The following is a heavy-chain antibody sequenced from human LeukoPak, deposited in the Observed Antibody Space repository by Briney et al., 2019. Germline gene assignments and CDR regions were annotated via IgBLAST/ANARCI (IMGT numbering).Heavy chain of an antibody. CDR1: GFTFSSYG. Sequence: GGSLRLSCAASGFTFSSYGIHWVRQAPGKGLEWVALISYDGSNKYYADSVKGRFTISKDNSKNTLYLQMNTLRPEDTAVYYCGRGRGSYYSAFDIWGQGTMVTVS. CDR3: GRGRGSYYSAFDI. CDR2: ISYDGSNK. D-gene: IGHD1-26*01. J-gene: IGHJ3*02. V-gene: IGHV3-30*19.